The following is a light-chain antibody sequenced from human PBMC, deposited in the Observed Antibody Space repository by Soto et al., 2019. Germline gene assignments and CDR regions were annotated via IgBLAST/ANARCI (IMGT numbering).Light chain of an antibody. CDR1: QSVTSSY. CDR2: GAS. Sequence: EIVLTQSPGTLSLSPGERATLSCRASQSVTSSYLAWYQQKPGQAPRLLIYGASTRPTGIPGRFGGRGSGTDFTLTISRLEPEDFAMYYCQQYGSSPYTFGQGTKLEI. CDR3: QQYGSSPYT. J-gene: IGKJ2*01. V-gene: IGKV3-20*01.